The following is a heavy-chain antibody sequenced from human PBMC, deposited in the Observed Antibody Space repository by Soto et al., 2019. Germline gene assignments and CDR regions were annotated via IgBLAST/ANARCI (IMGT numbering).Heavy chain of an antibody. CDR3: ARLGGVTEFSGPWYKLEQ. D-gene: IGHD3-16*01. J-gene: IGHJ4*02. Sequence: SETLSLTCTVAGGSVFSSSSLWVWIRQSPGKGLEWLGQIFYTGTTYYNPSLGSRITMSVDSSKSLFSLRLSSVTAADTALYYCARLGGVTEFSGPWYKLEQWGRGILLTVSS. CDR2: IFYTGTT. V-gene: IGHV4-39*02. CDR1: GGSVFSSSSL.